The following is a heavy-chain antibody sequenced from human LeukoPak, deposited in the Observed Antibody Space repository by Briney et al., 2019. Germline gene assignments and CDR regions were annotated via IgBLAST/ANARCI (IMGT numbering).Heavy chain of an antibody. CDR1: GFTFSSYA. CDR3: ARLDPSSSSFGYYYYYMDV. D-gene: IGHD6-6*01. V-gene: IGHV3-23*02. CDR2: ISGSGGST. J-gene: IGHJ6*03. Sequence: TGGSLRLSCAASGFTFSSYAMSWVRQAPGKGLEWVSAISGSGGSTYYNPSLKSRVTISVDTSKNQFSLKLSSVTAADTAVYYCARLDPSSSSFGYYYYYMDVWAKGPRSPSP.